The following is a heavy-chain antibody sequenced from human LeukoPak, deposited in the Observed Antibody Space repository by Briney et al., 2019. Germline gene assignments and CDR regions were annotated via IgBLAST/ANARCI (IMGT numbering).Heavy chain of an antibody. D-gene: IGHD6-13*01. CDR1: GGSISSSTYY. J-gene: IGHJ5*02. V-gene: IGHV4-39*01. Sequence: PSETLSLTCSVSGGSISSSTYYWGWIRQPPGKGLEWIGNIYNSGSTYYNPSLKSRVTISVDTSKNQFSLKLSPVTAADTAVYYCARQAYSSNLGWFDPWGQGTLVTVSS. CDR3: ARQAYSSNLGWFDP. CDR2: IYNSGST.